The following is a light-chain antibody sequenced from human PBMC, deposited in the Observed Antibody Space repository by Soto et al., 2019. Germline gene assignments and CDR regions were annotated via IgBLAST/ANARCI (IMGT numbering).Light chain of an antibody. CDR3: SSYTSSSPFYV. V-gene: IGLV2-14*01. Sequence: AQSQPAPISGSPGQSITISCTGTSSDFGGYNYVSWYQQHPGKAPKLMIYDVSNRPSGVSNRFSGSKSGNTASLTISGLQAEDEADYYCSSYTSSSPFYVFGTGTKVTGL. CDR2: DVS. J-gene: IGLJ1*01. CDR1: SSDFGGYNY.